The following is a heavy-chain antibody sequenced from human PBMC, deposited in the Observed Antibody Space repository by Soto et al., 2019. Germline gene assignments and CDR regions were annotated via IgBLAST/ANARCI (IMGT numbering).Heavy chain of an antibody. D-gene: IGHD2-8*02. J-gene: IGHJ6*02. Sequence: ASVKVSCKASGYTFTSYHMHWVRQAPGQGLEWMGKINPSGVSTTYAQEFQGRVTMTRDTSTSTVYVELSSLRSEDTAVYYCARRTGAYYNYGMDVWGQGTTVTVSS. CDR2: INPSGVST. CDR1: GYTFTSYH. V-gene: IGHV1-46*01. CDR3: ARRTGAYYNYGMDV.